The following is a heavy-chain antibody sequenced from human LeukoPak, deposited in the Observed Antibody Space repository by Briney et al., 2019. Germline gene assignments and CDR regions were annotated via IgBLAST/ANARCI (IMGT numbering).Heavy chain of an antibody. Sequence: GGSLRLSCAASGFTFSSYGMHWVRQAPGKGLEWVAVISYDGSNNYYADSVKGRFTISRDNSKNTLYLQMNSLRAEDTAVYYCAKDYNEYYYGSGSPPFPFDPWGQGTLVTVSS. CDR1: GFTFSSYG. D-gene: IGHD3-10*01. CDR2: ISYDGSNN. J-gene: IGHJ5*02. CDR3: AKDYNEYYYGSGSPPFPFDP. V-gene: IGHV3-30*18.